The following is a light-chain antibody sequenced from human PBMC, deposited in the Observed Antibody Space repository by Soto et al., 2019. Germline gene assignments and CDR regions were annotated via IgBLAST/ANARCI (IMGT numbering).Light chain of an antibody. CDR3: QQYGSSRWT. Sequence: DILLTQSPGTLSLSPGERATLSCRTSESISSEYLAWYQQKPGQAPRLLIYGASSRATGIPDRFSGSGSGTDFTLTISRLEPEDFAVYYCQQYGSSRWTFGQGTKVDVK. V-gene: IGKV3-20*01. CDR1: ESISSEY. CDR2: GAS. J-gene: IGKJ1*01.